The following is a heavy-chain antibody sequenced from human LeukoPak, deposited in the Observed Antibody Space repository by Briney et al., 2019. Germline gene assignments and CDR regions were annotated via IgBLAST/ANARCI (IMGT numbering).Heavy chain of an antibody. Sequence: SETLSLTCTVSGGSISSYYWSWTRQPPGKGLEWIGYIYYSGSTNYNPSLKSRVTISVDTSKNQFSLKLTSVTAADTAVYYCARAGFALAPHRGTPFDYWGQGTLVTVSS. CDR2: IYYSGST. D-gene: IGHD6-6*01. CDR3: ARAGFALAPHRGTPFDY. CDR1: GGSISSYY. J-gene: IGHJ4*02. V-gene: IGHV4-59*12.